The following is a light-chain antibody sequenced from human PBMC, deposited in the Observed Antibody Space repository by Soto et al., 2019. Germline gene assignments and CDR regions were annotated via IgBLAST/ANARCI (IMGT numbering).Light chain of an antibody. Sequence: DIQMTQSPSSLSASVGDRVTITCRASQGISNYLAWYQQKPGKVPKLLIYAASTLQSGFPSRFSGSGSGTDFHFHISSLQPEDVATYFGQEYNSAPPTWTGGQGTEVDIK. V-gene: IGKV1-27*01. CDR2: AAS. CDR3: QEYNSAPPTWT. CDR1: QGISNY. J-gene: IGKJ1*01.